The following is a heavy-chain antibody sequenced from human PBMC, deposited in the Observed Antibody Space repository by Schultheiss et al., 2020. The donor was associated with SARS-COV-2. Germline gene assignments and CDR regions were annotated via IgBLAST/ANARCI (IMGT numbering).Heavy chain of an antibody. CDR1: GGTFSSYA. J-gene: IGHJ4*02. CDR2: IIPIFGTA. CDR3: ARGGAVAGTSGDY. D-gene: IGHD6-19*01. Sequence: SVKVSCKASGGTFSSYAISWVRQAPGQGLEWMGGIIPIFGTANYAQKLQGRVTMTTDTSTSTAYMELRSLRSDDTAVYYCARGGAVAGTSGDYWGQGTLVTVSS. V-gene: IGHV1-69*05.